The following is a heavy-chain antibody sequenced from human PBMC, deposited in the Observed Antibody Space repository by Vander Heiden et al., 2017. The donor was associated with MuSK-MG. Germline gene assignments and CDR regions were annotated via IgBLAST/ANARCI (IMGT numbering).Heavy chain of an antibody. CDR2: ISSSSSYI. J-gene: IGHJ4*02. CDR1: GFTFRSYS. V-gene: IGHV3-21*01. CDR3: ARVYRGDRRFDY. D-gene: IGHD2-2*02. Sequence: EVQLVESGGGLFKPGGSLRLSCAASGFTFRSYSMNWVRQAPGKGLEWVSSISSSSSYIYYADSVKGRFTISRDNAKNSLYLQMNSLRAEDTAVYYCARVYRGDRRFDYWGQGTLVTVSS.